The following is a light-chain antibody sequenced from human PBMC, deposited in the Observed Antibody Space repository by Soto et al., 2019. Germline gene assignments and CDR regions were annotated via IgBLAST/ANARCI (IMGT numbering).Light chain of an antibody. CDR3: QAWDGSGV. Sequence: SYELTQPPSVSVSPGQTASITCSGDKLGDKYACWYQQKPGQSPVLVIYQDSKRPSGIPERFSGSNSGNTATLTISGTQAMDEADYYCQAWDGSGVFGGGTKLTVL. V-gene: IGLV3-1*01. CDR1: KLGDKY. CDR2: QDS. J-gene: IGLJ2*01.